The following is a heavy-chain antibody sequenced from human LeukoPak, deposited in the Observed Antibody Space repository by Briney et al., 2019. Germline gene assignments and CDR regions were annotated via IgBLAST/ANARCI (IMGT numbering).Heavy chain of an antibody. V-gene: IGHV4-30-4*08. CDR1: GGSFSGYY. CDR3: ARYSGYDFGFDY. CDR2: IYYSGST. J-gene: IGHJ4*02. D-gene: IGHD5-12*01. Sequence: PSETLSLTCAVYGGSFSGYYWSWIRQPPGKGLEWIGYIYYSGSTYYNPSLKSRVTISVDTSKNQFSLKLSSVTAADTAVYYCARYSGYDFGFDYWGQGTLVTVSS.